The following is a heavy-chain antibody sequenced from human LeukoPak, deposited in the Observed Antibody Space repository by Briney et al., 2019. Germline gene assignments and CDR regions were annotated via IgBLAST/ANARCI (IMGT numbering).Heavy chain of an antibody. J-gene: IGHJ4*02. Sequence: GGSLRLSCAASGFTSSSYSMNWVRQAPGKGLEWVSYISSSSSTIYYADSVKGRFTISRDNAKNSLYLQMNSLRAEDTAVYYCARGGSIRVGYCSGGSCYSGNYWGQGTLVTVSS. CDR2: ISSSSSTI. V-gene: IGHV3-48*01. D-gene: IGHD2-15*01. CDR1: GFTSSSYS. CDR3: ARGGSIRVGYCSGGSCYSGNY.